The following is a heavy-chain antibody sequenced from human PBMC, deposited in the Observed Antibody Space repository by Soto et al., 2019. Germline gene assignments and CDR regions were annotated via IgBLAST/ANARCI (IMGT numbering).Heavy chain of an antibody. V-gene: IGHV1-69*13. Sequence: SVKVSCKASGGTFSSYAISWVRQAPRQGLAGTGGIIPIFGTSNYAQKFQGRVTITADESTCTAYMELSSLSSEDTAVYYWAIRSGPYSSSSGPEANDYYYC. CDR1: GGTFSSYA. CDR3: AIRSGPYSSSSGPEANDYYYC. CDR2: IIPIFGTS. D-gene: IGHD6-6*01. J-gene: IGHJ6*01.